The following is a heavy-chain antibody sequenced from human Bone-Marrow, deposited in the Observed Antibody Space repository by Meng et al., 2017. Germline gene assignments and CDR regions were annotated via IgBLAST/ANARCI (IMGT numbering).Heavy chain of an antibody. J-gene: IGHJ4*02. V-gene: IGHV3-53*05. CDR3: ARDIYWNYVGYFDY. Sequence: ETLSLTCTVSGGSISSSGYYWGWIRQAPGKGLEWVSVIYSGGSTYYADSVKGRFTISRDNSKNTLYLQMNSLRAEDTAVYYCARDIYWNYVGYFDYWGQGTLVTVSS. CDR1: GGSISSSGYY. CDR2: IYSGGST. D-gene: IGHD1-7*01.